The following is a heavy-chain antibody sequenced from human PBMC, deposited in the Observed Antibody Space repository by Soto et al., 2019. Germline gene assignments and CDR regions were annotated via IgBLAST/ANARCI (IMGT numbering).Heavy chain of an antibody. J-gene: IGHJ4*02. CDR1: GFSLSTRGVG. V-gene: IGHV2-5*02. D-gene: IGHD6-13*01. CDR2: IYWDDDK. CDR3: VHRRCGASAVNY. Sequence: QITLKESGPTLVKPTQTLTLTCTFSGFSLSTRGVGVGWIRQPPGKALEWLALIYWDDDKRYSPSLRSRLTITKDTSKNQVVLSMTNMDPVDTATYYCVHRRCGASAVNYWGQGTLVTVSS.